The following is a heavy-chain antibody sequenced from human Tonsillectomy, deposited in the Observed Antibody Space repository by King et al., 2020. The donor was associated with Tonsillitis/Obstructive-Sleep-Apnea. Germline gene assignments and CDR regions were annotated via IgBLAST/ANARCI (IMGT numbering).Heavy chain of an antibody. J-gene: IGHJ3*02. CDR2: ITHSGST. Sequence: VQPQQWGAGLLKPSETLSLTCGVYGGSFSGYFWTWIRQPPGKGLEWIGEITHSGSTNYNPSLKSRVTISVDTSQNQLSLRLSSVTAADTAVYYCARETDGFDIWAQGTMVTVSS. V-gene: IGHV4-34*01. CDR1: GGSFSGYF. CDR3: ARETDGFDI.